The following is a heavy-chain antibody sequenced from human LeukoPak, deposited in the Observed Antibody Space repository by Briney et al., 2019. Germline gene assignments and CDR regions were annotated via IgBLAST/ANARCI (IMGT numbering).Heavy chain of an antibody. CDR3: AKGNYYDSSGYLDFDY. CDR2: ISGSGGST. V-gene: IGHV3-23*01. J-gene: IGHJ4*02. CDR1: GFTFSSYA. Sequence: GGSLRLSCSASGFTFSSYAMSWVRQAPGKGLEWVSAISGSGGSTYYADSVKGRFTISRDNSKNTLYLQMNSLRAEDTAVYYCAKGNYYDSSGYLDFDYWGQGTPVTVSS. D-gene: IGHD3-22*01.